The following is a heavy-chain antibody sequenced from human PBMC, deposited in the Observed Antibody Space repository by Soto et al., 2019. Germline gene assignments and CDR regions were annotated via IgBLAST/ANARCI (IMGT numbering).Heavy chain of an antibody. D-gene: IGHD3-22*01. V-gene: IGHV4-38-2*02. CDR3: ARDLSSGYDSYYFGY. J-gene: IGHJ4*02. CDR1: GYLISSGYY. Sequence: PSETLSLTCSVAGYLISSGYYWGWVRQTPGKGLEWLGSIDYSGKTYKDPSLKSRVSASVDLSQNQFSLNLRSVTAADTAVSFCARDLSSGYDSYYFGYWGQVNLVTVSS. CDR2: IDYSGKT.